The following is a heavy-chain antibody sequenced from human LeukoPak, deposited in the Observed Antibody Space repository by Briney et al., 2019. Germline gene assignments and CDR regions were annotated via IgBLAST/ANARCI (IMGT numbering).Heavy chain of an antibody. V-gene: IGHV4-61*01. Sequence: PSETLSLTCTVSGYSISSAYYWSWIRQPPGKGLEWIGYIYYSGSTNYNPSLKSRVTISVDTSKNQFSLKLSSVTAADTAVYYCARARYSSSSFWFDPWGQGTLVTVSS. CDR2: IYYSGST. J-gene: IGHJ5*02. CDR1: GYSISSAYY. D-gene: IGHD6-6*01. CDR3: ARARYSSSSFWFDP.